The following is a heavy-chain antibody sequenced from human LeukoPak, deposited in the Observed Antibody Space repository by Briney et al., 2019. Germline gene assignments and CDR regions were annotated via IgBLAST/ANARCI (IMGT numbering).Heavy chain of an antibody. CDR3: ARSSLGTITAGPFDY. J-gene: IGHJ4*02. CDR1: GYTFSSYG. CDR2: ISGYNGNT. Sequence: ASVKVSCKASGYTFSSYGIAWVRQAPGQGLEWMGWISGYNGNTNYARKLQGRVSMTTDTSTTTAYMELRSLTSDDTALYYCARSSLGTITAGPFDYWGQGTLVTVSS. D-gene: IGHD5-12*01. V-gene: IGHV1-18*01.